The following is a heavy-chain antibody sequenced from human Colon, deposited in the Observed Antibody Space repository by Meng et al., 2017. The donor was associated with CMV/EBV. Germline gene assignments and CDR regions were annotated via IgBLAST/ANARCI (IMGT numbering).Heavy chain of an antibody. J-gene: IGHJ4*02. Sequence: GGSLRLSCAASGFAFSSYWIHWVRQAPGKGLEWVGNIKQNGNEKYYVDSVKGRFTISRDNAKNSLYLQMNSLRVEDTAVYFCAREVWYDSSGSYWEYFDSRGQGTLVTVSS. CDR2: IKQNGNEK. CDR1: GFAFSSYW. CDR3: AREVWYDSSGSYWEYFDS. V-gene: IGHV3-7*01. D-gene: IGHD3-22*01.